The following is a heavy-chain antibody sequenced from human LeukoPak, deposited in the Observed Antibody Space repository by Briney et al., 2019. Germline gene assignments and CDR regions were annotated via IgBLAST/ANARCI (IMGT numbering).Heavy chain of an antibody. D-gene: IGHD2-8*01. Sequence: SETLSLTCTVSGGSISSYYCSWIRQPPPKGLERMGDSYYSGSTNYNHSLKSRVTISVDASKNQFSLKLSSVTAADTAVYYWASGGGYCTDGVCQPFDYWGQGTLVTVSS. CDR3: ASGGGYCTDGVCQPFDY. CDR1: GGSISSYY. J-gene: IGHJ4*02. V-gene: IGHV4-59*01. CDR2: SYYSGST.